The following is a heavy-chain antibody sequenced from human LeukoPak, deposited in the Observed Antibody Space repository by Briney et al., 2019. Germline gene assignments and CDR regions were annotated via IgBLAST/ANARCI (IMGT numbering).Heavy chain of an antibody. Sequence: PGGSLRHSCAASGFTFSSYAMSWVRQAPGKGLEWVSAISGSGGSTYYADSVKGRFTISRDNSKNTLYLQMNSLRAEDTAVYYCAKRSEEGDIVVVPAAIDYWGQGTLVTVSS. D-gene: IGHD2-2*01. CDR1: GFTFSSYA. CDR3: AKRSEEGDIVVVPAAIDY. V-gene: IGHV3-23*01. J-gene: IGHJ4*02. CDR2: ISGSGGST.